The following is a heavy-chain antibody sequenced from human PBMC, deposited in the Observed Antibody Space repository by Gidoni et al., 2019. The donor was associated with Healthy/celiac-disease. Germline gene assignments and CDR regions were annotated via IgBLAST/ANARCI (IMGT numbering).Heavy chain of an antibody. Sequence: QVQLQQWCAGLFQPSETLSLTCSVYGGSFSGYYWSWIRQPPGKGLEWIGEINHSGSTNYNPSLKSRVTISVDTSKNQFSLKLSSVTAADTAVYYCARVQRVVAVAGYYYYGMDVWGQGTTVTVSS. V-gene: IGHV4-34*01. CDR2: INHSGST. CDR3: ARVQRVVAVAGYYYYGMDV. D-gene: IGHD6-19*01. CDR1: GGSFSGYY. J-gene: IGHJ6*02.